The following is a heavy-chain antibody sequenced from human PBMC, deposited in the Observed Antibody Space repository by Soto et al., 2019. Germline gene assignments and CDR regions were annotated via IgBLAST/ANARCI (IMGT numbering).Heavy chain of an antibody. Sequence: GASVKVSCKASGGTFSSYAISWVRQAPGQGLEWMGGIIPIFGTANYAQKFQGRVTITADESTSTAYMELSSLRSEDTAVYYCARPQVDGYNSNYYYYYGMDVWGQGTTVTVSS. V-gene: IGHV1-69*13. D-gene: IGHD5-12*01. CDR2: IIPIFGTA. J-gene: IGHJ6*02. CDR3: ARPQVDGYNSNYYYYYGMDV. CDR1: GGTFSSYA.